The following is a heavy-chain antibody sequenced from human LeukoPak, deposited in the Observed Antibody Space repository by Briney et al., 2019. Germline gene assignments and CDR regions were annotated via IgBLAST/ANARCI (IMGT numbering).Heavy chain of an antibody. D-gene: IGHD4-23*01. CDR1: GYSFSNYW. Sequence: GESLKISCKGSGYSFSNYWIVLVRQIPGKGLEWMGIIYPGDSDTIHSPSFQGQVSISADKYISTAYLQWSSLKASDTAMYYCARRRGDNWESYYNYYMDIWGKGTTVTVSS. V-gene: IGHV5-51*01. CDR2: IYPGDSDT. CDR3: ARRRGDNWESYYNYYMDI. J-gene: IGHJ6*03.